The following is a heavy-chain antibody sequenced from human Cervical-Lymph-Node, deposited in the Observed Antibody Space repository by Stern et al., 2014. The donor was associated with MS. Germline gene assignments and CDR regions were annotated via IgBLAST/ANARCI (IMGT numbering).Heavy chain of an antibody. CDR3: ARDLGVGASVS. CDR1: GGTFSSSS. J-gene: IGHJ5*02. CDR2: IIPVLVTT. V-gene: IGHV1-69*06. Sequence: VQLVQSGAEVRKPGSSVKVSCKASGGTFSSSSITWVRQAPGQGLEWMGGIIPVLVTTNYAQKFQGRVTITADKSTSTVYMALSSLRSEDTSVYYCARDLGVGASVSWVQGTVVTVSS. D-gene: IGHD1-26*01.